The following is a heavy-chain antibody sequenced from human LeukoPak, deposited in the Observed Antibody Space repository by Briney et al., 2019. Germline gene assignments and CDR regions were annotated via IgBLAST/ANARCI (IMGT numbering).Heavy chain of an antibody. J-gene: IGHJ4*02. V-gene: IGHV1-8*01. CDR3: ARGLRCSGGSCYLLDY. Sequence: ASVKVSCKASGYTFTSYDINWVRQATGQGLEWMGWMNPNSGNTGYAQKFQGRVTMTRNTSISTAYMELSGLRSEDTAVYYCARGLRCSGGSCYLLDYWGQGTLVTVSS. CDR2: MNPNSGNT. CDR1: GYTFTSYD. D-gene: IGHD2-15*01.